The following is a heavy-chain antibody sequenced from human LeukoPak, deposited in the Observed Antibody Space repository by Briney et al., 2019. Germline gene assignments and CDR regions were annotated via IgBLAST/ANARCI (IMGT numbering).Heavy chain of an antibody. CDR3: ASFDGDYYDY. Sequence: GGSLRLSCAASGFTFSSYAMHWVRQAPGKGLEWVAVISYDGSNKYYADSVKGRFTISRDNSKNTLYLQMNSLRAEDTAVYYCASFDGDYYDYWGQRTLVTVSS. J-gene: IGHJ4*02. D-gene: IGHD3-9*01. CDR2: ISYDGSNK. CDR1: GFTFSSYA. V-gene: IGHV3-30-3*01.